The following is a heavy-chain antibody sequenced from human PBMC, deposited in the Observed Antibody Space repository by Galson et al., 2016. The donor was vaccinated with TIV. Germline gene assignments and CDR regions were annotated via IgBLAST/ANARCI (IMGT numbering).Heavy chain of an antibody. Sequence: SVKVSCKASGVIFRNFAITWVRQAPGQGLEWMGRITPIFGTTKYAQKFQGRVTLTADDSTSTAYMELSFLRSEDTAIYYCARVRGEFYDSSGYYDSWGQGTPVSVSS. CDR3: ARVRGEFYDSSGYYDS. CDR2: ITPIFGTT. V-gene: IGHV1-69*13. D-gene: IGHD3-22*01. J-gene: IGHJ4*02. CDR1: GVIFRNFA.